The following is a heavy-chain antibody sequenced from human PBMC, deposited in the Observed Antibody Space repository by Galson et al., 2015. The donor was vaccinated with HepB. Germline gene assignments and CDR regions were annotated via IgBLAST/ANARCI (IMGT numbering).Heavy chain of an antibody. V-gene: IGHV1-46*04. D-gene: IGHD6-13*01. Sequence: SVKVSCKASGYTFTSYYMHWVRQAPGQGLEWMGIINPSGGSTSYAQKLQGRVTMTRDTSTSTVYMELSSQRSEDTAVYYCARAFFIAAADSPLVDYWGQGPLVTV. CDR2: INPSGGST. CDR3: ARAFFIAAADSPLVDY. J-gene: IGHJ4*02. CDR1: GYTFTSYY.